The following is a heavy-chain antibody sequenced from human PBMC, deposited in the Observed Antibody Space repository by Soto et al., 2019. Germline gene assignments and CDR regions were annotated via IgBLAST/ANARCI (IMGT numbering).Heavy chain of an antibody. V-gene: IGHV4-59*01. CDR3: ARAIVVVPAVKYNWFDP. J-gene: IGHJ5*02. CDR2: IYYSGST. D-gene: IGHD2-2*01. Sequence: SVTMCLTCTVSGGSISSYYCSWIRQHPGKGLEWIGYIYYSGSTNYNPSLQGRVTMTTDTSTSTAYMELRSLRSDDTAVYYCARAIVVVPAVKYNWFDPWGQGTLVTVSS. CDR1: GGSISSYY.